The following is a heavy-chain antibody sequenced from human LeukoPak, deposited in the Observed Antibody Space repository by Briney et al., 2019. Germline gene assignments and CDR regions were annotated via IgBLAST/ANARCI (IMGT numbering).Heavy chain of an antibody. Sequence: GGSLRLSCAASGFTFSTYWMSWVRQAPGKGLEWVANIKQDGGEKFYVDSVKGRFTISRDNAKDSLYLQMNSLRAEDTAMYYCARGAEYSFGTVFDYWGQGTLVTVSS. CDR2: IKQDGGEK. V-gene: IGHV3-7*01. CDR1: GFTFSTYW. CDR3: ARGAEYSFGTVFDY. D-gene: IGHD5-18*01. J-gene: IGHJ4*02.